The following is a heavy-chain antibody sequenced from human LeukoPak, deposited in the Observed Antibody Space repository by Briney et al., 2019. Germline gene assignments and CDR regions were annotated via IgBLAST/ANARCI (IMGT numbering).Heavy chain of an antibody. CDR1: GFTFSSYC. CDR2: INQDGSEK. V-gene: IGHV3-7*03. CDR3: ARVGNYYDSSGYYLSFDY. Sequence: GGSLRLSCEASGFTFSSYCMSWVRQAPGKGLEWVANINQDGSEKYYVDSVKGRFTISRDNAKNSLYLQMNSLRAEDTAVYYCARVGNYYDSSGYYLSFDYWGQGTLVTVSS. D-gene: IGHD3-22*01. J-gene: IGHJ4*02.